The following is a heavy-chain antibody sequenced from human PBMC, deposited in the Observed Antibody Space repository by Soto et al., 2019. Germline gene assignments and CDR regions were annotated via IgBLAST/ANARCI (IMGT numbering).Heavy chain of an antibody. V-gene: IGHV3-33*01. CDR2: IWYDGSNK. J-gene: IGHJ6*02. D-gene: IGHD3-22*01. CDR1: GFTFSSYG. Sequence: QVQLVESGGGVVQPGRSLRLSCAASGFTFSSYGMHWVRQAPGKGLEWVAVIWYDGSNKYYADSVKGRFTISRDNSKNTLYLQMNRLRAEDTAVYYCARDLTTEPYYYYYGMDVWGQGTTVTVSS. CDR3: ARDLTTEPYYYYYGMDV.